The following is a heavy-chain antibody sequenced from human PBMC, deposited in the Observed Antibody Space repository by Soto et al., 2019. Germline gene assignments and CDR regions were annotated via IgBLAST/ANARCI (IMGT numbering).Heavy chain of an antibody. CDR3: ARDGGRGGFDF. CDR1: CYTLPRYS. Sequence: QASCNDFCYTLPRYSISWVRQAPGQGLEWMGWISAYNGNTNYAQKLQGRVTMTTDTSTSTAYMELRSLRSDDSAVYYCARDGGRGGFDFLVQGTLVTVSS. V-gene: IGHV1-18*01. CDR2: ISAYNGNT. J-gene: IGHJ4*02. D-gene: IGHD3-3*01.